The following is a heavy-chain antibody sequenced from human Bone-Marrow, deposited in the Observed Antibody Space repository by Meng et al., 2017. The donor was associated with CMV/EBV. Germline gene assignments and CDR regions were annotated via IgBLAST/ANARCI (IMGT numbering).Heavy chain of an antibody. J-gene: IGHJ4*02. D-gene: IGHD2-21*01. CDR3: ARDEGGDNYFDY. CDR2: IGSGGSPT. CDR1: GFTFSSHS. V-gene: IGHV3-23*01. Sequence: GGSLRLSCGASGFTFSSHSMYWVRQAPGQGLEWVSSIGSGGSPTFYTDSVKGRFTISRDNSKNTLYLQMNSLRAEDTAVYYCARDEGGDNYFDYWGPGKRVTVAS.